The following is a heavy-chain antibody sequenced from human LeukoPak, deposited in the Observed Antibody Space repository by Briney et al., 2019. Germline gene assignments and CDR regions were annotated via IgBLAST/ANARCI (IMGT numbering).Heavy chain of an antibody. Sequence: VASVQVSCKASGYTFTSYGISWVRQAPGQGLEWMGWISAYNGNTNYAQKLQGRVTMTTDTSTSTAYMELRSLRSDDTAVYYCARAYSSSWYGDNWFDPWGQGTLVTVSS. V-gene: IGHV1-18*01. CDR1: GYTFTSYG. CDR2: ISAYNGNT. J-gene: IGHJ5*02. D-gene: IGHD6-13*01. CDR3: ARAYSSSWYGDNWFDP.